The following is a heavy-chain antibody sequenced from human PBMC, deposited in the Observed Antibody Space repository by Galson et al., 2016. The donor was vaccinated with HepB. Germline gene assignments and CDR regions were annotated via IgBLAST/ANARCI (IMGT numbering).Heavy chain of an antibody. Sequence: ETLSLTCTVSGVSVTSAGSYWSWIRQPPGKGLHWLGHIYYTGTADYNPSLKSRVTMSVDTSKNQFSLKLISVTAADTAVYYCARSYYYGSGSYPGRPLIYWGQGTLVTVSS. CDR2: IYYTGTA. CDR1: GVSVTSAGSY. J-gene: IGHJ4*02. V-gene: IGHV4-61*08. D-gene: IGHD3-10*01. CDR3: ARSYYYGSGSYPGRPLIY.